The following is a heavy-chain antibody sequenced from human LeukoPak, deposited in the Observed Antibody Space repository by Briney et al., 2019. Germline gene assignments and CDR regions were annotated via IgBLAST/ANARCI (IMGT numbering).Heavy chain of an antibody. CDR1: GVSISSGSYY. J-gene: IGHJ6*03. CDR2: IYYSGST. D-gene: IGHD3-10*01. Sequence: KTSETLSLTCTVSGVSISSGSYYWSWIRQPPGKGLEWIGYIYYSGSTNYNPSLKSRVTISVDTSKNQFSLKLSSVTAADTAVYYCARDGGSGSYYESNYYYYYMDVWGKGTTVTVSS. CDR3: ARDGGSGSYYESNYYYYYMDV. V-gene: IGHV4-61*01.